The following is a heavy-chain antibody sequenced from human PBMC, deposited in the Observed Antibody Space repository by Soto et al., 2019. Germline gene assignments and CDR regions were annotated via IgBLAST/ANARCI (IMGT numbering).Heavy chain of an antibody. CDR3: VSARGYGPPSVPSS. D-gene: IGHD3-10*01. CDR1: GFAFSSYG. CDR2: ISYDGSLQ. J-gene: IGHJ2*01. V-gene: IGHV3-30*13. Sequence: QAQLVESGGGVVQPGRSLRLSCAASGFAFSSYGMHWVRQAPGTGLEWVAVISYDGSLQHYADSVKGRFTISRDNSKNRGLQQRSSRRAEDRAVYYWVSARGYGPPSVPSSGGRGPRV.